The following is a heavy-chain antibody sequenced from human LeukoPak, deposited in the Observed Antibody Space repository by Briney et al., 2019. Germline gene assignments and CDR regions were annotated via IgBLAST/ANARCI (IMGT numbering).Heavy chain of an antibody. Sequence: SETLSLTCSVSGDSISYFYWSWIRQAAGKGLEWIGRISGSGSTDYNPSLKSRVTISVDTSKNQFSLKLSSVTAADTAVYYCAREGYGSGSYLYWGQGTLVTVSS. CDR1: GDSISYFY. CDR3: AREGYGSGSYLY. J-gene: IGHJ4*02. CDR2: ISGSGST. V-gene: IGHV4-59*05. D-gene: IGHD3-10*01.